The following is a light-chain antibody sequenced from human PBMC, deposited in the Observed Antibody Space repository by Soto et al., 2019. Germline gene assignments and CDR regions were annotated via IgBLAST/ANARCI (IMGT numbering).Light chain of an antibody. CDR2: DVT. J-gene: IGLJ3*02. CDR3: CSYAGSYTWV. CDR1: SSDVGGYNY. Sequence: QSALTQPRSVSGSPGQSVTISCTGTSSDVGGYNYVSWYQQYPGKAPKVMIYDVTKRPSGVPDRFSGSKSGNTATLTISGLLAEDEADYYCCSYAGSYTWVFGGGTQLTVL. V-gene: IGLV2-11*01.